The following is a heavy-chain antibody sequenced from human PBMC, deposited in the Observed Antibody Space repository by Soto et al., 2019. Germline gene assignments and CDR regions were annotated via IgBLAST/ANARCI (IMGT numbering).Heavy chain of an antibody. CDR1: GYTFTGYY. CDR2: INPNSGGT. CDR3: AKDPVRGGTGGSWFDY. D-gene: IGHD2-15*01. J-gene: IGHJ4*02. Sequence: QVQLVQSGAEVKKPGASVKVSCKASGYTFTGYYMHWVRQAPGQGLEWMGWINPNSGGTNYAQKFQGRVTMTRDTSISTAYMELSRLRSDDTAVYYCAKDPVRGGTGGSWFDYWGQGTLVTVSS. V-gene: IGHV1-2*02.